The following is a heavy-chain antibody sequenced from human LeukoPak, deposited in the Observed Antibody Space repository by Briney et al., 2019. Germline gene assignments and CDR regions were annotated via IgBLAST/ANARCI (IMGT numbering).Heavy chain of an antibody. CDR2: IRYDGSNK. CDR3: ATCIIVVVPAAINDYFDY. Sequence: PGGSLRLSXVASGFTFSSYGMHWVRQAPGKGLEWVAFIRYDGSNKYYADSVKGRFTISRDNYKNTLYPQMNSLRAEDTAVYYCATCIIVVVPAAINDYFDYWGQGTLVTVSS. CDR1: GFTFSSYG. D-gene: IGHD2-2*01. V-gene: IGHV3-30*02. J-gene: IGHJ4*02.